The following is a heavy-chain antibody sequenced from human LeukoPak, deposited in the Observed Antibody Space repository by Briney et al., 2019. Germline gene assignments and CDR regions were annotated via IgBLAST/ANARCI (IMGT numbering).Heavy chain of an antibody. Sequence: GGSLRLSCAASGFTFSSYAMSWVRQAPGKGLEWVSAISGSGGSTYYADSVKGRFTTSRDNSKNTLYLQMNSLRAEDTAVYYCAKSSSMVRGVISAFDIWGQGTMVTVSS. CDR3: AKSSSMVRGVISAFDI. CDR1: GFTFSSYA. V-gene: IGHV3-23*01. CDR2: ISGSGGST. J-gene: IGHJ3*02. D-gene: IGHD3-10*01.